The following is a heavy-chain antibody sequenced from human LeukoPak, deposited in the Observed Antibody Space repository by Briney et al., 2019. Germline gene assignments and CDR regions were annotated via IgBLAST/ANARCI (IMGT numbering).Heavy chain of an antibody. CDR2: ISSNGGST. V-gene: IGHV3-64D*06. D-gene: IGHD3-22*01. CDR3: VKDLEDSSGYYLGFDY. CDR1: GFTFSSYA. Sequence: GGSLRLSCSASGFTFSSYAMHWVRQAPGKGLEYVSAISSNGGSTYYADSVKGRFTISRDNSKNTLYLQMSSLRAEDTAVYYCVKDLEDSSGYYLGFDYWGQGTLVTVSS. J-gene: IGHJ4*02.